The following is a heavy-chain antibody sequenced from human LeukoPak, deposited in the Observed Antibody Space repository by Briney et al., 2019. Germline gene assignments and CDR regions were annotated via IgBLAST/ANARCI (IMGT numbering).Heavy chain of an antibody. CDR3: ARDPRTKYCSGGSCYSFYFDY. V-gene: IGHV1-2*02. D-gene: IGHD2-15*01. CDR1: GYTFTGYY. Sequence: ASVKVSCKASGYTFTGYYIHWVRQAPGQGLEWMGWISPNSGGTNYAQKFQGRVTMTRDTSTSTVYMELSSLRSEDTAVYYCARDPRTKYCSGGSCYSFYFDYWGQGTLVTVSS. CDR2: ISPNSGGT. J-gene: IGHJ4*02.